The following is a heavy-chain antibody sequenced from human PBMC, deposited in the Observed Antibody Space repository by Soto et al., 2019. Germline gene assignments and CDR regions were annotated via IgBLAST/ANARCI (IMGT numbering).Heavy chain of an antibody. V-gene: IGHV4-61*01. D-gene: IGHD3-10*01. CDR1: GGSVSSGSYY. CDR3: ARDATYGSGSDYYYYGMDV. J-gene: IGHJ6*02. CDR2: IYYSGST. Sequence: SETLSLTCTVSGGSVSSGSYYWSWIRQPPGKGLEWIGYIYYSGSTNYNPSLKSRVTISVDTSKNQFSLKLSSVTAADTAVYYCARDATYGSGSDYYYYGMDVWGQGTTVIVSS.